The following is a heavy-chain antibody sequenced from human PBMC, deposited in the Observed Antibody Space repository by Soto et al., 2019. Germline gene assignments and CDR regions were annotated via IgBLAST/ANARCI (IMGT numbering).Heavy chain of an antibody. V-gene: IGHV4-59*08. D-gene: IGHD2-15*01. Sequence: SETLSLTCTVSGGSISSYYWSWIRQPPGKGLEWIGYIYYSGSTNYNPSLKSRVTISVDTSKNQFSLKLSSVTAADTAVYYCATLDTAEIQTAAYWGQGTLVTVSS. J-gene: IGHJ4*02. CDR2: IYYSGST. CDR3: ATLDTAEIQTAAY. CDR1: GGSISSYY.